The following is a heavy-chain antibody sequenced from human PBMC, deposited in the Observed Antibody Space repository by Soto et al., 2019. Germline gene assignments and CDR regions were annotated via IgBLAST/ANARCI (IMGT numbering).Heavy chain of an antibody. CDR1: GFTFSGFW. CDR2: IKQDGREN. CDR3: ARDRGNGHYGPETSGMDV. Sequence: EVQLVESGGGLVQPGGSLRLSCGASGFTFSGFWMSWVRRAPGKGLEWVGNIKQDGRENCYAGSVRGRFSISRDNVRNSLYLQMNSLRAEDTAVYFCARDRGNGHYGPETSGMDVWGQGTTVTVSS. D-gene: IGHD4-17*01. J-gene: IGHJ6*02. V-gene: IGHV3-7*05.